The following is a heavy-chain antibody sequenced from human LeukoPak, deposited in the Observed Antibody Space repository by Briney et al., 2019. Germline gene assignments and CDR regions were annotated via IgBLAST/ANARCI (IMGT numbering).Heavy chain of an antibody. D-gene: IGHD2-15*01. CDR3: AKDGREWLRLPRLGYCSGGSCYRPEY. Sequence: PGGSLRLSCVVSESTFSSTWMHWVRQPPGKGLVWVARITSDGSSTTYAESVKGRFTISRDNSKNTLYLQMNSLRAEDTAVYYCAKDGREWLRLPRLGYCSGGSCYRPEYWGQGTLVTVSS. CDR1: ESTFSSTW. J-gene: IGHJ4*02. CDR2: ITSDGSST. V-gene: IGHV3-74*03.